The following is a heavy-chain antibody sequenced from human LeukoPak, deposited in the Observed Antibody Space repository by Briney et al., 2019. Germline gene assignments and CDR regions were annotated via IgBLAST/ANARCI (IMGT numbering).Heavy chain of an antibody. CDR1: GYTFTSYY. D-gene: IGHD5-12*01. CDR2: INPSGGST. V-gene: IGHV1-46*01. J-gene: IGHJ4*02. Sequence: ASVKVSCKASGYTFTSYYMHWVRQAPGQGLEWMGIINPSGGSTSYAQKFQGRVTMTTDTSTSTAYMELRSLRSDDTAVYYCARDDTDIVATIPRGYSYGCDYWGQGTLVTVSS. CDR3: ARDDTDIVATIPRGYSYGCDY.